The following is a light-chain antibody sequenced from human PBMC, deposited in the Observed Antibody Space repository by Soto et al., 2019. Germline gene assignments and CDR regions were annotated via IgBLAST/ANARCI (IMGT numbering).Light chain of an antibody. J-gene: IGKJ4*01. CDR3: QQRSKWPLT. V-gene: IGKV3D-20*02. CDR2: GAS. CDR1: QSVSSSY. Sequence: EIVLTQSPGTLSLSPGERPTLSCRASQSVSSSYLAWYQQKPGQAPRLLIYGASSRATGIPDRFSGSGSGTDFTLTISRLEPADFAVYYCQQRSKWPLTFGGGTKVDIK.